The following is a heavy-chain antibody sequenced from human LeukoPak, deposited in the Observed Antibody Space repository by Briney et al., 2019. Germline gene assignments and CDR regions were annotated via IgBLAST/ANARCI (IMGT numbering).Heavy chain of an antibody. Sequence: GGSLRLSCVASGFSISSGYMTWARQAPGKALEWVSLLYSDDSAYYPDSVKGRFTISRDNSKSTLHLQMDTLRTEDTAMYYCARDPWQGSTTLHWGQGIMVTVSS. CDR1: GFSISSGY. J-gene: IGHJ4*02. V-gene: IGHV3-66*02. CDR2: LYSDDSA. CDR3: ARDPWQGSTTLH. D-gene: IGHD1-26*01.